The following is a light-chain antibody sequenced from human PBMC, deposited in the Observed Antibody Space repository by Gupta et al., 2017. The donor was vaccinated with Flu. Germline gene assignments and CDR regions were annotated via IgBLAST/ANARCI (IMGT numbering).Light chain of an antibody. CDR1: SSDVGSYNL. Sequence: QSALPQPASVSGSPGQSITISCTGTSSDVGSYNLVSWYQQDPGKAPKLIIHEVTKRPSGVSDRFSGSKSGNTASLTISGLQDEDEADYYCCSYAGSSTLVLGGGTKLTVL. V-gene: IGLV2-23*02. CDR2: EVT. J-gene: IGLJ2*01. CDR3: CSYAGSSTLV.